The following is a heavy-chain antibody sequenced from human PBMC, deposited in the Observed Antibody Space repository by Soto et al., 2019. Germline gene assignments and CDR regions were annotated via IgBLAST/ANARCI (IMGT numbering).Heavy chain of an antibody. CDR3: ARVQKLYGNSVYYYGMDV. CDR1: GFIFGNYS. Sequence: PGGSLRLSCEASGFIFGNYSMNWVRQAPGKGLEWVSSISSRSNFIYYADSLRGRVTISRDNTQNSLHLQMNSLRVEDTAIYYCARVQKLYGNSVYYYGMDVWGQGTTVTVSS. D-gene: IGHD2-8*01. V-gene: IGHV3-21*01. J-gene: IGHJ6*02. CDR2: ISSRSNFI.